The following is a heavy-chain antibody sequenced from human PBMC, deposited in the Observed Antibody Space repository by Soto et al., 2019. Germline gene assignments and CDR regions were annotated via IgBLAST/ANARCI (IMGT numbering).Heavy chain of an antibody. J-gene: IGHJ4*02. D-gene: IGHD6-13*01. CDR2: ISGSDGST. CDR1: GFTFSSYA. Sequence: EVQLLESGGGLVQPGGSLRLSCAASGFTFSSYAMNWVRQAPGKGLEWVSVISGSDGSTYYADSVKGRFTISRDNSKNTLNLQMNSLRAEDTAVYYFARRSSSWYFDYWGQATLVTVSS. V-gene: IGHV3-23*01. CDR3: ARRSSSWYFDY.